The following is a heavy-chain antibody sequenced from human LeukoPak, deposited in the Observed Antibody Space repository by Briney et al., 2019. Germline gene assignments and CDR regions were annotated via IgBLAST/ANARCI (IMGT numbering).Heavy chain of an antibody. D-gene: IGHD6-13*01. CDR1: AFTLDDYA. CDR2: ISWNSGSI. Sequence: PGPSLRPSWAAAAFTLDDYATHSVRQDPGKGLEWVSGISWNSGSIGYADSVKGRFTISRDNAKNSLYLQMNSLRGEDTDLYYCAKGAAAGILGGYYFDYWGQGTLVAVSS. V-gene: IGHV3-9*01. CDR3: AKGAAAGILGGYYFDY. J-gene: IGHJ4*02.